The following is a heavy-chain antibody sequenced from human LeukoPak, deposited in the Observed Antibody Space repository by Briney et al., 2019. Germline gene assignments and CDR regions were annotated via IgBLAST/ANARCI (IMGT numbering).Heavy chain of an antibody. CDR2: IHYSGST. J-gene: IGHJ4*02. D-gene: IGHD3-22*01. Sequence: SETLSLTCTVSGGSISSDYWSWIRQSPGKGLEWIGYIHYSGSTSYNPSLTSRVTISVDTSKNQFSLKLSSVTAADTAVYYCARLYYHDSSGYPYFGYWGQGTLVTVSS. V-gene: IGHV4-59*01. CDR1: GGSISSDY. CDR3: ARLYYHDSSGYPYFGY.